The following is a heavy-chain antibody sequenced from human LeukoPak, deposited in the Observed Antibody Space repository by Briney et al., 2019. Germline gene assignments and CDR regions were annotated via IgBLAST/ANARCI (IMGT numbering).Heavy chain of an antibody. J-gene: IGHJ6*02. CDR3: ANSGTPPYYYGMDV. CDR1: GFTFSSYA. CDR2: ISGSGGST. Sequence: GGSLRLSRAASGFTFSSYAMSWVRQAPGKGLEWVSAISGSGGSTYYADSVKGRFTISRDNSKNTLYLQMNSLRAEDTAVYYCANSGTPPYYYGMDVWGQGTTVTVSS. V-gene: IGHV3-23*01. D-gene: IGHD1-26*01.